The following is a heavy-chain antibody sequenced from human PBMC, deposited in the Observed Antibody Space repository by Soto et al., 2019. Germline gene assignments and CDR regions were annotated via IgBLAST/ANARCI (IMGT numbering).Heavy chain of an antibody. CDR3: AQTLGSAVAGPGRFDL. Sequence: QVQLVQSGAEVKKPGSSVKVSCKASGGTFSRYAISWVRQAPGQGLEWMGGITPMFGTANYAQKFQGRVTITADESTTTVNMELGRLRSEDTAVYYCAQTLGSAVAGPGRFDLWGRGTLVIVSS. V-gene: IGHV1-69*12. J-gene: IGHJ2*01. CDR1: GGTFSRYA. D-gene: IGHD6-19*01. CDR2: ITPMFGTA.